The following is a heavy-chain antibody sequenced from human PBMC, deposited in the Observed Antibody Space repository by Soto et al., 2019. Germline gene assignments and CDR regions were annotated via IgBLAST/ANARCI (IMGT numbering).Heavy chain of an antibody. CDR2: ISYDGSNK. V-gene: IGHV3-30-3*01. D-gene: IGHD3-3*01. CDR1: GFTFSSYA. Sequence: QVQLVESGGGVVQPGRSLRLSCAASGFTFSSYAMHWVRQAPGKGLEWVAGISYDGSNKYYADSVKGRFTISRDNTKNTQELQVNSLRAEDTAVYYCVRDGYRYDFWSGYYLWGQGALVTVSS. CDR3: VRDGYRYDFWSGYYL. J-gene: IGHJ4*02.